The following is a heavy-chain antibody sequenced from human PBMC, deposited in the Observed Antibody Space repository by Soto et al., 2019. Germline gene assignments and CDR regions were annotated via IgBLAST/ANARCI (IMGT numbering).Heavy chain of an antibody. J-gene: IGHJ6*02. CDR3: ARITNWNYRARYYGMDV. CDR2: IDWDDDK. CDR1: GFSLSTSGGC. Sequence: SGPALVNPTQTLILTCTFSGFSLSTSGGCVGWIRQPPGKALEWLALIDWDDDKYYSTSLKTRLTISKDTSKNQVVLTMTNMDPVETATYYCARITNWNYRARYYGMDVWGQGSPMTF. V-gene: IGHV2-70*01. D-gene: IGHD1-7*01.